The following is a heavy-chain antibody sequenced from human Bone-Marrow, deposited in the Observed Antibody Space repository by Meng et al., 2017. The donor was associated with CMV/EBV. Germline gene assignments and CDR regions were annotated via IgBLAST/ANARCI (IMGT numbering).Heavy chain of an antibody. CDR3: ARNTAMAHYGMDV. CDR2: IYSGGST. V-gene: IGHV3-53*01. D-gene: IGHD5-18*01. CDR1: GFTVSSNY. J-gene: IGHJ6*02. Sequence: GGSLRLSCAASGFTVSSNYMSWVRQAPGKRLEWVSVIYSGGSTYYADSVKGRLTISRDNSKNTLYLQMNSLRAEDTAVYYCARNTAMAHYGMDVWGQGTTVTVSS.